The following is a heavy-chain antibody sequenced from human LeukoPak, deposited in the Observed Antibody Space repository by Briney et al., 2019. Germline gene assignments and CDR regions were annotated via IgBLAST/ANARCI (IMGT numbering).Heavy chain of an antibody. J-gene: IGHJ4*02. CDR1: GFTFNNYG. CDR3: ARALWKYSSSSFDY. CDR2: IWYDGYDK. V-gene: IGHV3-33*01. D-gene: IGHD6-6*01. Sequence: GGSLRLSCAASGFTFNNYGMHGVRQAPGKGLEWVAVIWYDGYDKYYADSVKGRFTISRDNSKNTLYLQMNSLRTEDTAVYYCARALWKYSSSSFDYWGQGVLVTVSS.